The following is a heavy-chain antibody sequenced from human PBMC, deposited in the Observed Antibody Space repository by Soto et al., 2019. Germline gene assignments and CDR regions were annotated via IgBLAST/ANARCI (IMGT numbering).Heavy chain of an antibody. J-gene: IGHJ6*02. CDR2: IIPIFGTA. CDR3: ASSAMDHYYYGMDV. Sequence: QVQLVQSGAEVKKPGSSVKVSCKSSGGTFSSYAISWVRQAPGQGLEWMGGIIPIFGTADYAQKFQGRVTITADQSTSTAYMELSSLRSEDTAVYYCASSAMDHYYYGMDVWGQGTTVTVSS. CDR1: GGTFSSYA. D-gene: IGHD5-18*01. V-gene: IGHV1-69*12.